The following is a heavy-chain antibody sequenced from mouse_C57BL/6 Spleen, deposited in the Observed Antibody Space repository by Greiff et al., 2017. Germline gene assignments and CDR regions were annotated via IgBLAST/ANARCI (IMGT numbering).Heavy chain of an antibody. D-gene: IGHD2-12*01. CDR3: AREKYYCYVNYAMGY. CDR1: GYTFTDYT. Sequence: QVQLQQSDAELVKPGASVKISCKVSGYTFTDYTIHWMKPRPEQGLEWIGNIYPRDGSTKYNEKFKGKATLTADKSSSTAYMQLNSLTSRTATVYLCAREKYYCYVNYAMGYWGQGTTVSV. V-gene: IGHV1-78*01. J-gene: IGHJ4*01. CDR2: IYPRDGST.